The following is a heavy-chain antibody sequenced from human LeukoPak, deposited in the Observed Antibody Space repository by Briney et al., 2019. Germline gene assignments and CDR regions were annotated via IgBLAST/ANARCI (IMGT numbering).Heavy chain of an antibody. J-gene: IGHJ4*02. CDR2: INGDGRTT. Sequence: GGSLRLSCAASGFTFRSYYMHWVRQAPGKGLVWVSRINGDGRTTNYADSVKGRFTISRDNAKNTLYLQMNSLRAEDTSVYYCARGKESAHDYWGQGTLVTVSS. V-gene: IGHV3-74*01. CDR1: GFTFRSYY. CDR3: ARGKESAHDY.